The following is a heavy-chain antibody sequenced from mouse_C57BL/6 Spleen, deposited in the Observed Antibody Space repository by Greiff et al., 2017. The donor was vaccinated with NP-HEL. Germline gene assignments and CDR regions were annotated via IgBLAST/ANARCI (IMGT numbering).Heavy chain of an antibody. CDR1: GYTFTSYW. CDR3: ARSTMITRAMDY. V-gene: IGHV1-53*01. J-gene: IGHJ4*01. D-gene: IGHD2-4*01. CDR2: INPSNGGT. Sequence: QVQLQQPGTELVKPGASVKLSCKASGYTFTSYWMHWVKQRPGQGIEWIGNINPSNGGTNYNEKFKSKATLTVDKSSSTAYMQLSSLTSEDSAVYYCARSTMITRAMDYWGQGTSVTVSS.